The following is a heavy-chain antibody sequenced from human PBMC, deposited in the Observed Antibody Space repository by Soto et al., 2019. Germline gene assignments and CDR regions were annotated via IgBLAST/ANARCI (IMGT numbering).Heavy chain of an antibody. V-gene: IGHV4-39*01. Sequence: SETLSLTCTVSAGSISRSTYYWGWIRQPPGKGLEWIGSIYYSGSTYYRPSLKSRVTISVDTSKNQFSLKLSSVTAADTAAYYCARKAPDAIRLGWFDTWGQGTLVTVSS. CDR1: AGSISRSTYY. J-gene: IGHJ5*02. CDR3: ARKAPDAIRLGWFDT. CDR2: IYYSGST. D-gene: IGHD2-2*02.